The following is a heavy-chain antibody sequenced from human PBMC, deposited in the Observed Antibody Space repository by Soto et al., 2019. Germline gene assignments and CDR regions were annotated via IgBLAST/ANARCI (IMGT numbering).Heavy chain of an antibody. CDR3: ARDTFGAGYYYGMDV. Sequence: ASVKVSCKASGYTFTSYYMHWVRQAPGQGLEWMGIINPSGGSTSYAQKFQGRVTMTRDTSTSTVYMELSGLRSEDTAVYYCARDTFGAGYYYGMDVWGQGTTVTVSS. CDR2: INPSGGST. D-gene: IGHD3-3*01. CDR1: GYTFTSYY. J-gene: IGHJ6*02. V-gene: IGHV1-46*01.